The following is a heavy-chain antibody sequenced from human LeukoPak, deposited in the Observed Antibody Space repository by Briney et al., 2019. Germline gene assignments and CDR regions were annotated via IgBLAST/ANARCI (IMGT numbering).Heavy chain of an antibody. J-gene: IGHJ1*01. D-gene: IGHD3-22*01. Sequence: GGSLRLSCTASGFTFSSYGMSWVRQAPGKGLEWVSAISGSGGNTYYADSVKGRFTISRDNSKTMLYLQMNSLRVEDTAVYYCAGDRRYDSSGYFQHWGQGTLVTVSS. V-gene: IGHV3-23*01. CDR1: GFTFSSYG. CDR3: AGDRRYDSSGYFQH. CDR2: ISGSGGNT.